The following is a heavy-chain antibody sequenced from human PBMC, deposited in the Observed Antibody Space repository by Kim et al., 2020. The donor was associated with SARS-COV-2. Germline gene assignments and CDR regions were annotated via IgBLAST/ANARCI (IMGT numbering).Heavy chain of an antibody. V-gene: IGHV4-39*01. D-gene: IGHD2-15*01. J-gene: IGHJ6*03. CDR3: ASSGGWLNYYYYYMDV. Sequence: SLKSRVTISVDTSKNQFSLKLSSVTAADTAVYYCASSGGWLNYYYYYMDVWGKGTTVTVSS.